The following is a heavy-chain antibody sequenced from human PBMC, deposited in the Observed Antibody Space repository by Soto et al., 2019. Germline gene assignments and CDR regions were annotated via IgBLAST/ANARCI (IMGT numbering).Heavy chain of an antibody. Sequence: GXSLRLSCAASGFTLSSYDLHWFRQATVKGLEWVSAIGTAGDTYYPGSVKGRFTISRENAKNSLYLQMNSLRAGDTAVYYCARENYVWGSYLSYGMDVWGQGTTVTV. CDR1: GFTLSSYD. V-gene: IGHV3-13*04. J-gene: IGHJ6*02. CDR2: IGTAGDT. CDR3: ARENYVWGSYLSYGMDV. D-gene: IGHD3-16*02.